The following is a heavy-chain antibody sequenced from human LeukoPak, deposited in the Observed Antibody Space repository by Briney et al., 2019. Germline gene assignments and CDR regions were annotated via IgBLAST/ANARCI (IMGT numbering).Heavy chain of an antibody. CDR3: ARDLRLTYYYYMDV. CDR2: INWNGGST. CDR1: GFTFDDYG. D-gene: IGHD3-16*01. V-gene: IGHV3-20*04. J-gene: IGHJ6*03. Sequence: GGSLRLSCAASGFTFDDYGMRLVRQAPGKGLEWVSGINWNGGSTGYADSVKGRFTISRDNAKNSLYLQMNSLRAEDTALYYCARDLRLTYYYYMDVWGKGTTVTVSS.